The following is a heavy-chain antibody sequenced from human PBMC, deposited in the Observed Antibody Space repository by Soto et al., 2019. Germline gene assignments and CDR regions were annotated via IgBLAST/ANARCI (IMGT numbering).Heavy chain of an antibody. Sequence: QVQLQESGPGLVKPSETLSLTCAVSGDSISSYYCMWIRQPPGKGLESIGYLYNGRSANYNPSLKSRVTLALETFTIQSSLTLSSMTAADTAVYYSALSSMAVVPEYWGQGTLVTFSS. V-gene: IGHV4-59*01. CDR1: GDSISSYY. CDR3: ALSSMAVVPEY. CDR2: LYNGRSA. J-gene: IGHJ4*02. D-gene: IGHD3-22*01.